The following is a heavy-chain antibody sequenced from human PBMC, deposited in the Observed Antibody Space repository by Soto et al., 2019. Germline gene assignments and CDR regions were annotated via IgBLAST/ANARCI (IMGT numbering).Heavy chain of an antibody. D-gene: IGHD3-22*01. CDR1: GFTFADYA. V-gene: IGHV3-43*02. CDR3: AKAHLKDYDSSGYYSGYHFDH. CDR2: ISGDGGST. J-gene: IGHJ4*02. Sequence: GGPLRLSVAASGFTFADYAMHWVRQAPGKGLEWVSLISGDGGSTYYADYVKGQFTISRYNSKNSLYLQMNSLRTEDNDLYCCAKAHLKDYDSSGYYSGYHFDHWGQGTLVTVSS.